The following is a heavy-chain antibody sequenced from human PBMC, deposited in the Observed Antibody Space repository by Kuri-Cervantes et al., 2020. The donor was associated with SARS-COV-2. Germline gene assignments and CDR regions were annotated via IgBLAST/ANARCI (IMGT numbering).Heavy chain of an antibody. Sequence: SETLSLTCTVSGGSISSHYWSWIRQPPGKGLEWIGYIYYSGSTNYNPSLKSRVTISVDTSKNQFSLKLSSVTAADTAVYYCARHYKWFGEPYYFDYWGQGTLVTVSS. CDR1: GGSISSHY. V-gene: IGHV4-59*08. CDR3: ARHYKWFGEPYYFDY. J-gene: IGHJ4*02. D-gene: IGHD3-10*01. CDR2: IYYSGST.